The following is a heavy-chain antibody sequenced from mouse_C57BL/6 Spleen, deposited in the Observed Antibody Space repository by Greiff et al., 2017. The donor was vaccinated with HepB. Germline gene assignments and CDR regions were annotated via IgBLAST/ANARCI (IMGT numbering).Heavy chain of an antibody. J-gene: IGHJ2*01. CDR3: TREAYYGVYYFDY. Sequence: EVKLVESGEGLVKPGGSLKLSCAASGFTFSSYAMSWVRQTPEKRLEWVAYISSGGDYIYYADTVKGRFTISRDNARNTLYLQMSSLKSEDTAMYYCTREAYYGVYYFDYWGQGTTLTVSS. CDR2: ISSGGDYI. D-gene: IGHD2-10*01. CDR1: GFTFSSYA. V-gene: IGHV5-9-1*02.